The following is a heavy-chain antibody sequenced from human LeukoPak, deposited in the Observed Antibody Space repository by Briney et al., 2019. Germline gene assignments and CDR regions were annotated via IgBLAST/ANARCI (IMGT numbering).Heavy chain of an antibody. Sequence: SETLSLTCAVYGGSFSGYYWSWIRQPPGKGLEWIGEINHSGSTNCNPSLKSRVTISVDTSKNQFSLKLSSVTAADTAVYYCARGTTRMASFGYWGQGTLVTVSS. V-gene: IGHV4-34*01. CDR1: GGSFSGYY. J-gene: IGHJ4*02. D-gene: IGHD5-12*01. CDR2: INHSGST. CDR3: ARGTTRMASFGY.